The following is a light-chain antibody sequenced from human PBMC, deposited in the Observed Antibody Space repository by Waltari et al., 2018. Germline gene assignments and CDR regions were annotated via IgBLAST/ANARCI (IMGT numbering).Light chain of an antibody. CDR3: ALYMGSGIWV. CDR1: SGPVSTTSY. Sequence: QTVVTQDPSLSVSPGGTVTLTCTLSSGPVSTTSYATWYQQTPGQPPRTLVYTGNARSSGVPDRFSGSILGNKAALTITGAQADDESDYYCALYMGSGIWVFGGGTKLTVL. V-gene: IGLV8-61*01. J-gene: IGLJ3*02. CDR2: TGN.